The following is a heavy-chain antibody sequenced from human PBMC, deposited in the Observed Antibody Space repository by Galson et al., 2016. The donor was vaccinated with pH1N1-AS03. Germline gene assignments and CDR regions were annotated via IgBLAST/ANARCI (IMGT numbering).Heavy chain of an antibody. CDR3: ARLTLSSGWPCDY. Sequence: QSGAEVKKPGESLKISCQGSGYSFTNYWIGWVRQMPGKGLGWMGIIYLDDSDTTYSPSFQGQVTISADKSISTAYLQWSSLKASDTAMYYCARLTLSSGWPCDYWGQGTLVTVSS. CDR2: IYLDDSDT. V-gene: IGHV5-51*01. CDR1: GYSFTNYW. D-gene: IGHD6-19*01. J-gene: IGHJ4*01.